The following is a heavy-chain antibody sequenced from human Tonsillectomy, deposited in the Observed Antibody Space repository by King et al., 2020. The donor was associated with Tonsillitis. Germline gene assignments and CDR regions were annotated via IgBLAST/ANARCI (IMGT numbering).Heavy chain of an antibody. J-gene: IGHJ6*02. CDR3: AKDLERGFGELFSYYGMDV. CDR2: IYSGGVST. D-gene: IGHD3-10*01. CDR1: GFTFSSYA. Sequence: VQLVESGGGLVQPGGSLRLSCAASGFTFSSYAMNWVRQAPGKGLEWVSVIYSGGVSTYYADSVKGRFTISRDNSKNTLYLQMNSLRAEDTAVYYCAKDLERGFGELFSYYGMDVWGQGTTVTVSS. V-gene: IGHV3-23*03.